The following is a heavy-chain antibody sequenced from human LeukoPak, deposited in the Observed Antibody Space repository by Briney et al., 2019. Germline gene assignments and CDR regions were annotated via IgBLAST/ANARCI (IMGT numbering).Heavy chain of an antibody. V-gene: IGHV3-64*01. Sequence: PGRSLRLSCAASGFTFSSYAMHWVRQAPGKGLEYVSAISSNGGSTYYANSVKGRFTISRDNSKNTLYLQMGSLRAEDMAVYYCARGFHADYWGQGTLVTVSS. CDR3: ARGFHADY. CDR2: ISSNGGST. J-gene: IGHJ4*02. CDR1: GFTFSSYA.